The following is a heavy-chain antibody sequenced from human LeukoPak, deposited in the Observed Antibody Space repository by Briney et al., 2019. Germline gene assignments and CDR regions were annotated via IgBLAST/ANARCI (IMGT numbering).Heavy chain of an antibody. J-gene: IGHJ4*02. D-gene: IGHD3-22*01. CDR2: ISGSGGST. CDR3: AKPLYYDSSAYWYYFDY. Sequence: GGSPRLSCAASGFTFTSYAMSWVRQAPGKGLEWVSVISGSGGSTYYADSVKGRFTISRDNSKNTLYLQMSSLRAEDTAVYYCAKPLYYDSSAYWYYFDYWGQGTLVTVSS. CDR1: GFTFTSYA. V-gene: IGHV3-23*01.